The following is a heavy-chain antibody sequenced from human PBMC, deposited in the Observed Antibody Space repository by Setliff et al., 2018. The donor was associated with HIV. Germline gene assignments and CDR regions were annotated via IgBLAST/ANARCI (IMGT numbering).Heavy chain of an antibody. V-gene: IGHV2-5*02. CDR3: GHGGWPFDY. CDR2: IYWDDDK. D-gene: IGHD6-19*01. Sequence: SGPTLVNPTQTLTLTCTFSGFSLSSSGVGVGWIRQPPGKALEWLALIYWDDDKRYSPSLKRRLTITKDTSKNQVVLTMTNVDPVDTATYYCGHGGWPFDYWGQGTLVTVSS. CDR1: GFSLSSSGVG. J-gene: IGHJ4*02.